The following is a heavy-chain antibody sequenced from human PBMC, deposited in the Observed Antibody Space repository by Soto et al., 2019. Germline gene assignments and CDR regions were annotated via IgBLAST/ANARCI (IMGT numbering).Heavy chain of an antibody. V-gene: IGHV3-30-3*01. CDR3: ARAYEGDYFDY. CDR1: GFTFSSYA. D-gene: IGHD3-16*01. J-gene: IGHJ4*02. CDR2: ISYDGSNK. Sequence: QVQLVESGGGVVQPGRSLRLSCAASGFTFSSYAMHWVRQAPGKGLEWVAVISYDGSNKYYADSVKGRFTISRDKSKNTLYLQMNSLRAEDTAVYYCARAYEGDYFDYWGQGTLVTVSS.